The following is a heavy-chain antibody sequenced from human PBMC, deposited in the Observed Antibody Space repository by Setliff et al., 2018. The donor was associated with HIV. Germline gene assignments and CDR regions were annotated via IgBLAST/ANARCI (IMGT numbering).Heavy chain of an antibody. Sequence: SETLSLTCAVYGGSFSAYYWSWIRQPPGKGLEWIGEINHSGGTNYNPSLKSRVTISVDTSKNQFSLKLSSVTAADTAVYYCAKLTPFDYWGQGTLVTVSS. CDR3: AKLTPFDY. V-gene: IGHV4-34*01. J-gene: IGHJ4*02. CDR1: GGSFSAYY. CDR2: INHSGGT. D-gene: IGHD7-27*01.